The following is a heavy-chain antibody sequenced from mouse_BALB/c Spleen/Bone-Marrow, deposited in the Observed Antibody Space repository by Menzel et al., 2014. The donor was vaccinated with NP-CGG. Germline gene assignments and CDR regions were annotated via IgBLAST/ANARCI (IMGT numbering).Heavy chain of an antibody. CDR3: ARHAYYDQTEFSFVY. CDR1: GFTFNNYG. CDR2: ISGGGSYT. J-gene: IGHJ3*01. Sequence: EVQLQQSGGGLVKSGGSLKLSCAASGFTFNNYGMSWVRQTPEKRLEWVATISGGGSYTFYPDSVKGRFTISRDNAKNDLYLQLSSLRSEDTALYYCARHAYYDQTEFSFVYWGQGTLVTVSA. V-gene: IGHV5-9-2*01. D-gene: IGHD2-4*01.